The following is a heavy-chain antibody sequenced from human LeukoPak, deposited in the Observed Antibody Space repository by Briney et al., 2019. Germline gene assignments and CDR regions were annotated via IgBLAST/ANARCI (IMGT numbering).Heavy chain of an antibody. V-gene: IGHV3-23*01. CDR1: GFTFSNYA. Sequence: GGSLRLSCAASGFTFSNYAMSWVRQAPGKGLEWVSTFSGSGDTTYYADSVKGRFTISRDNSKSTLYMQMNSLRAEDTALYFCTKTRGPGAVHLDYWGQGTLVTSPQ. CDR2: FSGSGDTT. J-gene: IGHJ4*02. D-gene: IGHD6-19*01. CDR3: TKTRGPGAVHLDY.